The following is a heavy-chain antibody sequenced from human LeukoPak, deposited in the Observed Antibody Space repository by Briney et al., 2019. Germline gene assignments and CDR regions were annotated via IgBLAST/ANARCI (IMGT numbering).Heavy chain of an antibody. D-gene: IGHD3-22*01. V-gene: IGHV3-23*01. CDR2: ISGSGGST. CDR1: GFTFGSYA. J-gene: IGHJ4*02. CDR3: AKDSSSGYYYPTTAFDY. Sequence: GGSLRLSCAASGFTFGSYAMSWVRQAPGKGLEWVSAISGSGGSTYNADSVKGRFTFSRDNSKNTLYLQMNSLKAEDTAVYYCAKDSSSGYYYPTTAFDYWGQGTLVTVSS.